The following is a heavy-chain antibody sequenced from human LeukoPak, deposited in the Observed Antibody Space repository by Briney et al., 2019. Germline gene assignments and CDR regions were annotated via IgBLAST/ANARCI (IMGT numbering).Heavy chain of an antibody. J-gene: IGHJ4*02. CDR1: GYSFTSSW. D-gene: IGHD6-13*01. CDR3: ARHAAVSTSSTWYFDY. Sequence: GGSLNTSGKGSGYSFTSSWIGGVRQMPGKGLEGMGIIYPEESDTRYSRSFQGQATTPADKSITTAYLQWSSLNASDTAMYYCARHAAVSTSSTWYFDYWGQGTLVTVSS. V-gene: IGHV5-51*01. CDR2: IYPEESDT.